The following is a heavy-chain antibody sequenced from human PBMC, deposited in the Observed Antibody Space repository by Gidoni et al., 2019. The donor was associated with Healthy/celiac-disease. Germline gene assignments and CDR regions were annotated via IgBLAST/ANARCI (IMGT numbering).Heavy chain of an antibody. CDR3: ARSGWYITPFDY. CDR1: GFSLSTSGVG. V-gene: IGHV2-5*02. CDR2: IYWDDYK. Sequence: QITLKESGPTLVKPTQTLTLTCTFSGFSLSTSGVGVGWIRQPPGKALEWLALIYWDDYKRYSPSLKSRLTITKDTSKNQVVLTMTNMDPVDTATYYCARSGWYITPFDYWGQGTLVTVSS. J-gene: IGHJ4*02. D-gene: IGHD6-19*01.